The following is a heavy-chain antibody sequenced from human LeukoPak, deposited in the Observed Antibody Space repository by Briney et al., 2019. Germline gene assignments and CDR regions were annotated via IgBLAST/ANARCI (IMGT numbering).Heavy chain of an antibody. Sequence: GGSLRLSCAVSGFTFSNAWMSWVRQAPGKGLEWVGRIKSKIDDGTTDYAAPVKGRFTISRDDSKNTLYLQMNSLKTEDTAVYYCTTERSDYDSWSGSSPYYYMDVWGRGTTVTVSS. CDR1: GFTFSNAW. CDR3: TTERSDYDSWSGSSPYYYMDV. D-gene: IGHD3-3*01. J-gene: IGHJ6*03. CDR2: IKSKIDDGTT. V-gene: IGHV3-15*01.